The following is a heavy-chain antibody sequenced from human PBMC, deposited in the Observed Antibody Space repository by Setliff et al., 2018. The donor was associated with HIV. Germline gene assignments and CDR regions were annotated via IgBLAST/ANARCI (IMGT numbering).Heavy chain of an antibody. J-gene: IGHJ4*02. V-gene: IGHV3-23*01. CDR1: GFTFSSYW. CDR3: AKGFRPVDTALVSGPTY. CDR2: ITSGGST. D-gene: IGHD5-18*01. Sequence: GGSLRLSCAASGFTFSSYWMSWVRQTPEKGLEWVSIITSGGSTYYADSAKGRFIISRDNSQNTLYLQMNSLRADDTAIYYCAKGFRPVDTALVSGPTYWGQGIRVTVSS.